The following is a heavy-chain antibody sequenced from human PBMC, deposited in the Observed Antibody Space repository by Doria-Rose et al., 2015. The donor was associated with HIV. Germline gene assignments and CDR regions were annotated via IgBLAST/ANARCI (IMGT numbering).Heavy chain of an antibody. J-gene: IGHJ4*02. CDR2: IFSYDER. Sequence: SGPVLVKPTETLTLTCTVSGVSLSSPGMGVSWIRQPPGKALEWLANIFSYDERSYQTSLKSRLSISRGTSTSQVVLTMTDMDPVDTATYYCARIKSSRWYHKYYFDFWGQGTLVTVSA. V-gene: IGHV2-26*01. D-gene: IGHD6-13*01. CDR3: ARIKSSRWYHKYYFDF. CDR1: GVSLSSPGMG.